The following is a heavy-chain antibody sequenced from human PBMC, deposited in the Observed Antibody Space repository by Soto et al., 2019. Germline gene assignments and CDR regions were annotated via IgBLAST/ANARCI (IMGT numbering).Heavy chain of an antibody. J-gene: IGHJ4*02. V-gene: IGHV4-59*08. CDR2: VYYSGPT. CDR1: AGSIKTTY. CDR3: ARHGGWRDSNNWFSIFDY. D-gene: IGHD1-20*01. Sequence: PSGTVSLTCSVSAGSIKTTYCSCIRQPPRKGLEGIGYVYYSGPTNYNPSLNSRVTISVDTSKKQFSLKLSSVTAADTAEYYCARHGGWRDSNNWFSIFDYWGQGIPVTV.